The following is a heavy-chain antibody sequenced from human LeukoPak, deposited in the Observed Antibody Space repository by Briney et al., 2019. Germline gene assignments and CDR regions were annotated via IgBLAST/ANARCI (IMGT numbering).Heavy chain of an antibody. D-gene: IGHD6-19*01. V-gene: IGHV4-61*08. CDR3: ARRIWADWYFDL. CDR1: GGSISSGDYY. CDR2: IYYSGST. Sequence: PSETLSLTCTVSGGSISSGDYYWSWIRQPPGKGLEWIGYIYYSGSTTYNPSLKSRVTISVDTSKNQFSLKLSSVTAADTAVYYCARRIWADWYFDLWGRGTLVTVSS. J-gene: IGHJ2*01.